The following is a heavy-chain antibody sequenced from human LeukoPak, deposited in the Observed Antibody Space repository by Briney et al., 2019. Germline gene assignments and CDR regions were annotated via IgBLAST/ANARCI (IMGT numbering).Heavy chain of an antibody. V-gene: IGHV3-20*04. J-gene: IGHJ4*02. D-gene: IGHD5-12*01. Sequence: PGGSLRLSCAASGFTFDDYGMSWVRQAPGKGLEWVSGINWNGGSTGYADSVKGRFTISRDNAKNALFLRMSSLRVEDTATYYCASDIVATSGDFWGQGTLVSVSS. CDR3: ASDIVATSGDF. CDR1: GFTFDDYG. CDR2: INWNGGST.